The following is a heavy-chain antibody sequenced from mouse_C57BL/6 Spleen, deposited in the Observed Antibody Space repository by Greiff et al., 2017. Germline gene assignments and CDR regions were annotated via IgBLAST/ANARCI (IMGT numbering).Heavy chain of an antibody. V-gene: IGHV1-18*01. CDR2: INPNNGGT. D-gene: IGHD1-1*01. CDR3: ARRDGSPWYFDV. Sequence: VQLQQSGPELVKPGASVKIPCKASGYTFTDYNMDWVKQSHGKSLEWIGDINPNNGGTIYNQKFKGKATLTVDKSSSTAYMELRSLTSEDTAVYYCARRDGSPWYFDVWGTGTTVTVSS. CDR1: GYTFTDYN. J-gene: IGHJ1*03.